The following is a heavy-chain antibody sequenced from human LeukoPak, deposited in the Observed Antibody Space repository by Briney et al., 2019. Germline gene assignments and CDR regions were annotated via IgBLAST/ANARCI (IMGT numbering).Heavy chain of an antibody. Sequence: SETLSLTCTVSGGSISSGGYYWSWIRQHPGRGLEWIGYIYYSGSTYYNPSLKSRVTISVDTSKNQFSLKLSSVTAADTAVYYCARAAAGKIFDYWGQGTLVTVSS. CDR2: IYYSGST. CDR3: ARAAAGKIFDY. CDR1: GGSISSGGYY. V-gene: IGHV4-31*03. J-gene: IGHJ4*02. D-gene: IGHD6-13*01.